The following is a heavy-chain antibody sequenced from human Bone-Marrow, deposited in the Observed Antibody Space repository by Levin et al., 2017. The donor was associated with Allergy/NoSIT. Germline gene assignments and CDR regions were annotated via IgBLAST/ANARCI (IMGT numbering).Heavy chain of an antibody. J-gene: IGHJ2*01. CDR1: EFTFKNYW. D-gene: IGHD2-15*01. CDR3: VRDGGTVVAHGWYFDL. V-gene: IGHV3-74*01. CDR2: IKTDGRTT. Sequence: GESLKISCAASEFTFKNYWMNWVRQAPGKGLVWVSRIKTDGRTTTYADSVKGRFTISRDNAKNTLYLQMNSLRAEDTAVYYCVRDGGTVVAHGWYFDLWGRGTLVTVSS.